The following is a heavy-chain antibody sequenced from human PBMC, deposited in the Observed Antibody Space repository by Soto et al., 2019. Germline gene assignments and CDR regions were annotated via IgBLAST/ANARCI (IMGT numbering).Heavy chain of an antibody. CDR1: GFTFSSYA. CDR3: AKDLVYAILGIIGY. V-gene: IGHV3-23*01. CDR2: ISGSGGST. D-gene: IGHD2-8*01. J-gene: IGHJ4*02. Sequence: EVRLLESGGGLVQPGGSLRLSCAASGFTFSSYAMSWVRQAPGKGLEWVSAISGSGGSTYYADSVKGRFTISRDNSKNTLYLQMNSLRAEDTAVYYCAKDLVYAILGIIGYWGQGTLVTVSS.